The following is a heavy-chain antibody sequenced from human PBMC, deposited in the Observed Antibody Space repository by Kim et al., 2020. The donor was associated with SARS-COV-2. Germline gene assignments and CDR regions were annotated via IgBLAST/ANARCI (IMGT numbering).Heavy chain of an antibody. Sequence: GGSLRLSCTASGFTFSSNDMTWVRQAPGKGLEWVSVIFFAGGAYYADSVKGRFTISRDNSKNTVYLQMNSLRAEDTAVYYCARGSRPRREFDFWGQGTLGTVSS. CDR2: IFFAGGA. CDR3: ARGSRPRREFDF. J-gene: IGHJ4*02. D-gene: IGHD6-25*01. CDR1: GFTFSSND. V-gene: IGHV3-53*01.